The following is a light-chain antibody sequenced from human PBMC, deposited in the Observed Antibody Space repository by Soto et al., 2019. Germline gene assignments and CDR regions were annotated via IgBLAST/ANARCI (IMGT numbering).Light chain of an antibody. V-gene: IGKV1-39*01. Sequence: DIQMTQSPSSLSASVGDRVTITCRASQSISSYLNWYQQKPGKAPKLLIYAASSLKSVVPSRFRGSGSGTDFTLTISSLQPEDFATYYCQQSYSTPIYFAQGTRLEIK. CDR1: QSISSY. CDR3: QQSYSTPIY. CDR2: AAS. J-gene: IGKJ5*01.